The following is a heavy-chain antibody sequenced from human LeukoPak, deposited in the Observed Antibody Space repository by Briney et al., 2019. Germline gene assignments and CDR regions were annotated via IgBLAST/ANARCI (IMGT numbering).Heavy chain of an antibody. J-gene: IGHJ4*02. CDR3: ARARDTAMVEIDY. V-gene: IGHV3-30*03. CDR1: GFTFSSYG. Sequence: GSLRLSCAASGFTFSSYGMHWVRQAPGKGLEWVAVISYDGSNKYYADSVKGRFTISRDNSKNTLYLQMNSLRAEDTAVYYCARARDTAMVEIDYWGQGTLVTVSS. D-gene: IGHD5-18*01. CDR2: ISYDGSNK.